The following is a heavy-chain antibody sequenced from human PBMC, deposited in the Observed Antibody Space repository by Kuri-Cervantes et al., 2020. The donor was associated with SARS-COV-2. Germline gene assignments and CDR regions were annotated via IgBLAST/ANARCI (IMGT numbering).Heavy chain of an antibody. Sequence: GGSLRLSCATSGFSFSNYGMHWVRQAPGKGLEWVTFISYDGGNKYYADSVKGRFTISRDSSKNTLYLQMNSLRTEDTAVHYCARGALICGSSSCHGDFDLWGRGTLVTVSS. CDR2: ISYDGGNK. CDR3: ARGALICGSSSCHGDFDL. CDR1: GFSFSNYG. J-gene: IGHJ2*01. D-gene: IGHD2-2*01. V-gene: IGHV3-30*03.